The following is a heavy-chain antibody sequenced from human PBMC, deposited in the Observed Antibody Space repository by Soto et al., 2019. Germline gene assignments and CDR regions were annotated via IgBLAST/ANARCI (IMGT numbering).Heavy chain of an antibody. Sequence: PSETLSLTCTVSGGSVSSSSYYWGWIRQPPGKGLEWIRSIYYSGSTYYNPSLKSRVTISVDTSKNQFSLKLSSVTAADTAVYFCARLTRGGPYCYMDVWGKGTTVTVSS. D-gene: IGHD3-10*01. J-gene: IGHJ6*03. CDR1: GGSVSSSSYY. CDR2: IYYSGST. CDR3: ARLTRGGPYCYMDV. V-gene: IGHV4-39*01.